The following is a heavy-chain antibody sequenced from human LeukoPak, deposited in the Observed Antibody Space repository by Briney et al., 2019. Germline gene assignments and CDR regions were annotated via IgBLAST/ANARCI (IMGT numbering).Heavy chain of an antibody. CDR1: GFTVSSNY. J-gene: IGHJ5*02. V-gene: IGHV3-53*01. D-gene: IGHD3-9*01. CDR3: ARGRYFDWLMAGENWFDP. CDR2: IYSGGST. Sequence: GGSLRLSCAASGFTVSSNYMSWVRQAPGKGLEWVSVIYSGGSTYYADSVKGRFTISRDNSKNTLYLQMNSLRAEDTAVYYCARGRYFDWLMAGENWFDPWGQGTLVTVSS.